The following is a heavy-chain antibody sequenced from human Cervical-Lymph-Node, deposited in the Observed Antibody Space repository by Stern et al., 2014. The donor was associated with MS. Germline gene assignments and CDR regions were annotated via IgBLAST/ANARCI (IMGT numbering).Heavy chain of an antibody. J-gene: IGHJ4*02. D-gene: IGHD6-13*01. CDR3: AKDPAYSSSWYWGDY. CDR1: GFTFSSYA. Sequence: EVHLVASGGGLVQPGGSLRLSCAASGFTFSSYAMSWVRQAPGKGLAWVSAISGSGGSTYYADSVKGRFTISRDNSKNTLYLQMNSLRAEDTAVYYCAKDPAYSSSWYWGDYWGQGTLVTVSS. CDR2: ISGSGGST. V-gene: IGHV3-23*04.